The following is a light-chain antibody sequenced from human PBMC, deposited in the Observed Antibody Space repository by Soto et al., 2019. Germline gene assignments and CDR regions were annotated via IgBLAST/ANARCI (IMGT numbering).Light chain of an antibody. CDR1: QSINNRY. CDR2: GAS. Sequence: EIVLTQSPGTLSLSPGERATLSCRASQSINNRYLAWYQQKPGQAPRLLIYGASSRATGIPDRFLGSGSGTDFTLTISRLEPKDFAVYYCQQFGSSHGFTFGPGTKEDIK. CDR3: QQFGSSHGFT. J-gene: IGKJ3*01. V-gene: IGKV3-20*01.